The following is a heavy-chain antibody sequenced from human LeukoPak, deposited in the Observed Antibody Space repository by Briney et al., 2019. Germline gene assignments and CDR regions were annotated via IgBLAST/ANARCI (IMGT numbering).Heavy chain of an antibody. Sequence: PSETLSLTCTVSGGSISSSSYYWGWIRQPPGMGLEWIGSIYYSGSTYYNPCLKSRVTISVDTSKNQFSLKLSSVTAADTAVYYCARDHEQLVAYYYYYMDVWGKGTTVTVSS. V-gene: IGHV4-39*07. CDR2: IYYSGST. D-gene: IGHD6-6*01. CDR1: GGSISSSSYY. CDR3: ARDHEQLVAYYYYYMDV. J-gene: IGHJ6*03.